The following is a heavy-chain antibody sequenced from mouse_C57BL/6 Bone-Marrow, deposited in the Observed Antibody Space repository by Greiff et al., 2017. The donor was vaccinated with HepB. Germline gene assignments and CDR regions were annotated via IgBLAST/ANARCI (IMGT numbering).Heavy chain of an antibody. CDR2: IWSGGST. CDR3: ARSLYYGNLDWYFDV. Sequence: QVQLQQSGPGLVQPSQSLSITCTVSGFSLTSYGVHWVRQSPGKGLEWLGVIWSGGSTDYNAAFISRLSISKDNSKSQVFFKMNSLQADDTAIYYCARSLYYGNLDWYFDVWGTGTTVTVSS. CDR1: GFSLTSYG. D-gene: IGHD2-1*01. J-gene: IGHJ1*03. V-gene: IGHV2-2*01.